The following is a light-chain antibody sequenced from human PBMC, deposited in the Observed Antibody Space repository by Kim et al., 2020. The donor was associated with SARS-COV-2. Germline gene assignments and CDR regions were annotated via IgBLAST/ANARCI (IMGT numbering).Light chain of an antibody. CDR3: QSYDSSLSGWV. CDR2: GNN. CDR1: SSNIGAGYV. J-gene: IGLJ3*02. V-gene: IGLV1-40*01. Sequence: RVTIPCSGSSSNIGAGYVIHWYQQLPGTAPKLLIYGNNNRPSGVPDRFSGSKSGTSVSLAITGLQAEDEADYYCQSYDSSLSGWVFGGGTQLTVL.